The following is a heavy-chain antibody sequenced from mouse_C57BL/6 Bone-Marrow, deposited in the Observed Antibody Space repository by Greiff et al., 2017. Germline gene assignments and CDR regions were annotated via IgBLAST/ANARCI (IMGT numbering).Heavy chain of an antibody. V-gene: IGHV1-54*01. CDR1: GYAFTNYL. CDR2: INPGSGGT. Sequence: VQLQQSGAELVRPGTSVKVSCKASGYAFTNYLIEWVKQRPGQGLEWIGVINPGSGGTNYNEKFKGKATLTADKSSSTAYMQLSSLTSEDSAVYFCAKGGGGYLFAYWGQGTLVTVSA. J-gene: IGHJ3*01. CDR3: AKGGGGYLFAY. D-gene: IGHD2-2*01.